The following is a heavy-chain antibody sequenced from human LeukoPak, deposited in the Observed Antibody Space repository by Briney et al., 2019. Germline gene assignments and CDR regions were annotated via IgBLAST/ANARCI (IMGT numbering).Heavy chain of an antibody. D-gene: IGHD6-13*01. V-gene: IGHV1-2*06. CDR3: ARGPYSSSWFGNFDY. CDR2: INPNSGGT. Sequence: GAPVKVSCKASGYTFTGYYMHWVRQAPGQGLEWMGRINPNSGGTNYAQKFQGRVTMTRDTSISTAYMELSRLRSDDTAVYYCARGPYSSSWFGNFDYWGQGTLVTVSS. CDR1: GYTFTGYY. J-gene: IGHJ4*02.